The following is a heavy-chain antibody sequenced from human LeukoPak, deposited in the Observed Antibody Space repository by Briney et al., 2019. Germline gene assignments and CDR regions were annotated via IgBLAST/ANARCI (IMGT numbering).Heavy chain of an antibody. J-gene: IGHJ5*01. CDR3: ARESPTSGIDS. CDR1: GISVESNY. Sequence: TGGSLRLSCSASGISVESNYMSWVRQAPGKGLEWVSLIYKNGKEYYAESAKGRFSISRDNSKNSLDLQMNRLRGDDTAVYYCARESPTSGIDSWGQGTLVIVSS. D-gene: IGHD2-15*01. CDR2: IYKNGKE. V-gene: IGHV3-53*01.